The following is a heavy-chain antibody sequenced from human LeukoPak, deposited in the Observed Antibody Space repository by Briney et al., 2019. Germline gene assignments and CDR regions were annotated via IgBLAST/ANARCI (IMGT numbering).Heavy chain of an antibody. D-gene: IGHD2-2*01. CDR3: ARHPAAMYYFDY. Sequence: SETLSLTCAVYGGSFSGYYWSWIRQPPGKGLEWIGEINHSGSTNYNPSLRSRVTMSVDTSKNQLSLNLSSVTAADTAVYFCARHPAAMYYFDYWGQGTLVTVSS. J-gene: IGHJ4*02. V-gene: IGHV4-34*01. CDR1: GGSFSGYY. CDR2: INHSGST.